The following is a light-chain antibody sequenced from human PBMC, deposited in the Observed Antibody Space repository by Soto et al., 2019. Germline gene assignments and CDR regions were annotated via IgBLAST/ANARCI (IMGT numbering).Light chain of an antibody. Sequence: QSVLTQPPSASGTPGQRVTISCSGSSSNIGSNYVYWYQQLPGTAPKLLIYGNTNRPSGVPDRFSGSKSGTSASLAITGLQAEDEADYYCQSWDSSLSGVVFGGGTQLTVL. CDR2: GNT. CDR1: SSNIGSNY. J-gene: IGLJ3*02. V-gene: IGLV1-47*02. CDR3: QSWDSSLSGVV.